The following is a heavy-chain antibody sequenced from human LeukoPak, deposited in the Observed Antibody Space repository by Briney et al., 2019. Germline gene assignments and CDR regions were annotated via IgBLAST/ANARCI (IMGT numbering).Heavy chain of an antibody. CDR3: ARSTGYYFDY. Sequence: SETLSLTCAVSGGSISSYYWSWIRQPAGKGLGWIGRIYTSGSTNYNPSLKSRVTMSVDTSKNQFSLKLSSVTAADTAVYYCARSTGYYFDYWGQGTLVTVSS. J-gene: IGHJ4*02. CDR1: GGSISSYY. CDR2: IYTSGST. V-gene: IGHV4-4*07. D-gene: IGHD1-14*01.